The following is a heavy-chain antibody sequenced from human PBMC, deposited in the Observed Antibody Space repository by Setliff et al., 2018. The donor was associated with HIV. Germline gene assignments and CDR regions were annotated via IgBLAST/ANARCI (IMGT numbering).Heavy chain of an antibody. Sequence: ASVKVSCKASGYTFTDYYIHWVRQAPGQGLEWMGWINPDTGGTNSAQRFQGRVTMTRDMSITTAYMELSSLKSDDPAMYYCARNVLGIVPRRVGFDPCGQRTPVTVSS. J-gene: IGHJ5*02. D-gene: IGHD1-26*01. CDR1: GYTFTDYY. CDR2: INPDTGGT. CDR3: ARNVLGIVPRRVGFDP. V-gene: IGHV1-2*02.